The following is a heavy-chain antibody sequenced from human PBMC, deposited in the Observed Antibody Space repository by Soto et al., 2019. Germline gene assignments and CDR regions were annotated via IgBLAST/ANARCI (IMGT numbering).Heavy chain of an antibody. CDR1: GVSFSNYN. Sequence: PGGSLRLSCIASGVSFSNYNMNWVRQAPGKGLEWVSYITDSSDTVHYADSVRGRFTISRDNAESSLYLQMNSLRDEDTAVYFCARDFGHGYYLDYWGRGTLVTVYS. V-gene: IGHV3-48*02. CDR2: ITDSSDTV. J-gene: IGHJ4*02. D-gene: IGHD3-3*01. CDR3: ARDFGHGYYLDY.